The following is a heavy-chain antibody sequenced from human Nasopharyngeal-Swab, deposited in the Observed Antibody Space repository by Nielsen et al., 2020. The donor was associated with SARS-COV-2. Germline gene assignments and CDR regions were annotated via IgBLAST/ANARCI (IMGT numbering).Heavy chain of an antibody. CDR2: INPNSGGT. CDR1: GYTFTGYY. Sequence: ASVKVSCKASGYTFTGYYMHWVRQAPGQGLEWMGRINPNSGGTNYAQKFQGRVTMTRDTSISTAYMELSRLRSDDTAVYYCARGPDSSGYNYYYYYMGVWGKGTTVTVSS. V-gene: IGHV1-2*06. J-gene: IGHJ6*03. CDR3: ARGPDSSGYNYYYYYMGV. D-gene: IGHD3-22*01.